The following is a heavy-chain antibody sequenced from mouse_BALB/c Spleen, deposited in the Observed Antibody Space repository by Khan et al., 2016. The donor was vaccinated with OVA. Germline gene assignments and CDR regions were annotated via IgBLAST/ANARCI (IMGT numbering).Heavy chain of an antibody. J-gene: IGHJ3*01. V-gene: IGHV14-4*02. CDR1: GFNIKDYY. Sequence: VQLKQSGAELVRSGASVKLSCTASGFNIKDYYMHWVKQRPEQGLEWIGWIDPENGDTEYAPKFQGKATMTADTSSNTAYLQLRSLTSEDTAVYYWNPLPPWFAYWGQGTLVTVSA. CDR2: IDPENGDT. CDR3: NPLPPWFAY.